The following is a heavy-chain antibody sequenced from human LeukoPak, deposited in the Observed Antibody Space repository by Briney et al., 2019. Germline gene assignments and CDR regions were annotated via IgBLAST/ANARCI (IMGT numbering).Heavy chain of an antibody. D-gene: IGHD6-13*01. J-gene: IGHJ6*03. CDR1: GFTFSSYD. CDR2: ISFDGSNK. CDR3: AKGAMQPRLYYTDV. V-gene: IGHV3-30*18. Sequence: GGSLRLSCAASGFTFSSYDMYWVRQAPGKGLQWVALISFDGSNKYYADSVKGRFTISRDSSKNTLILQLNSLRGDDAAVYYCAKGAMQPRLYYTDVWGKGTTVTVSS.